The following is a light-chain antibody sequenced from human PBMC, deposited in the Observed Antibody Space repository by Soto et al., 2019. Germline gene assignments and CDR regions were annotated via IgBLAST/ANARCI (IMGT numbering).Light chain of an antibody. Sequence: DIQMTQSPSSLSASVGDRVTITCRASLDISNFLAWYQQKPGKVPKLLIYGAFTLHSGVPSRFSGSGSGTDFTLTISSLQPEDVATYYCQKYNRAPFTFGPGTKVDIK. J-gene: IGKJ3*01. CDR3: QKYNRAPFT. CDR2: GAF. V-gene: IGKV1-27*01. CDR1: LDISNF.